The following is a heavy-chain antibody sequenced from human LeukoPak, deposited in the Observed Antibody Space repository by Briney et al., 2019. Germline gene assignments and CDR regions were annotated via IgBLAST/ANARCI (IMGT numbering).Heavy chain of an antibody. D-gene: IGHD1-26*01. Sequence: GGSLRLSCAASGFTFSSYAMSWVRQAPGKGLEWVTAVSGSGGTTYYADSVKGRFTISRDNSKNTLYLQMNSLRVEDTAAYYCARALCGIWLYHYWGQGTLVTVSS. CDR2: VSGSGGTT. CDR1: GFTFSSYA. CDR3: ARALCGIWLYHY. J-gene: IGHJ4*02. V-gene: IGHV3-23*01.